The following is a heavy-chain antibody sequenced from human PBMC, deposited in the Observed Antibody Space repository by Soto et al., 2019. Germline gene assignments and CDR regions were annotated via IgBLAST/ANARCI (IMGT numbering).Heavy chain of an antibody. D-gene: IGHD2-2*01. V-gene: IGHV1-18*04. CDR3: ARDLKYFRINGNWFDS. J-gene: IGHJ5*01. Sequence: ASVKVAGVASGCTLANCGIILVRRAPGQGLEWMGWISGNNGATNYAPKVQDRITMTMDTSTGVASMALRSLRSDDTAIYYCARDLKYFRINGNWFDSWGQGTLVTVSS. CDR2: ISGNNGAT. CDR1: GCTLANCG.